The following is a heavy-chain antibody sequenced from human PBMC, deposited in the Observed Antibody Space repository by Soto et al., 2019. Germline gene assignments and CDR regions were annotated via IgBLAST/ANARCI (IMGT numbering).Heavy chain of an antibody. V-gene: IGHV4-59*01. CDR1: GGSISPYY. CDR2: IYYSGST. CDR3: ARPRSSGYAGEFDY. D-gene: IGHD3-22*01. Sequence: QVQLQESGPGLVKPSETLSLTCTVSGGSISPYYWSWIRQPPGKGLEWIGFIYYSGSTNYNPSLKCRVTISVDTSQNQFSLMLTSVTAADTAVYYCARPRSSGYAGEFDYWGQGTLVTVSS. J-gene: IGHJ4*02.